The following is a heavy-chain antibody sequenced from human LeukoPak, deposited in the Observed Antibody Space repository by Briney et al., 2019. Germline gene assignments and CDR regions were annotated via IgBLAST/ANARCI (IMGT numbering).Heavy chain of an antibody. CDR1: GGSISSSSDW. D-gene: IGHD3-9*01. CDR2: ISHTGSI. CDR3: ARANYDILTGYQRRGYYFDY. Sequence: SETLSLTCTVSGGSISSSSDWWSWVRQPPGKGLEWIIEISHTGSINDNPSLKSRVTISVDTSKNQFSLKLSSVTAADTAVYYCARANYDILTGYQRRGYYFDYWGQGTLVTVSS. V-gene: IGHV4-4*02. J-gene: IGHJ4*02.